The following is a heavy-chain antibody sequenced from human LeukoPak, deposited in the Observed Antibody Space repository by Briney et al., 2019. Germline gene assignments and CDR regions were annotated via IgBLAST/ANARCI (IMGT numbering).Heavy chain of an antibody. D-gene: IGHD3-16*02. CDR1: GFSFSDYY. Sequence: GESLRLSCAASGFSFSDYYMSWIRQAPGEGLEWVSYISSSGTTIYYADSVKGRFTISRDNAKNSLYLQMNSLRAEDTAVYYCARTFGGVIVTPDAFDIWGQGTMVTVSS. J-gene: IGHJ3*02. CDR3: ARTFGGVIVTPDAFDI. CDR2: ISSSGTTI. V-gene: IGHV3-11*04.